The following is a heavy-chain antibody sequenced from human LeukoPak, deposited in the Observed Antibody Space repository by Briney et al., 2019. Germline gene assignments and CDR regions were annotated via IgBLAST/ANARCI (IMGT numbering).Heavy chain of an antibody. V-gene: IGHV3-48*03. CDR3: ARFYGSGSYYSPYFDY. Sequence: GGPLRLSCAASGFTFSSYEMNWVRQAPGKGLEWVSYISSSGSTIYYADSVKGRFTISRDNAKNSLYLQMNSLRAGDTAVYYCARFYGSGSYYSPYFDYWGQGTLVTVSS. CDR2: ISSSGSTI. J-gene: IGHJ4*02. D-gene: IGHD3-10*01. CDR1: GFTFSSYE.